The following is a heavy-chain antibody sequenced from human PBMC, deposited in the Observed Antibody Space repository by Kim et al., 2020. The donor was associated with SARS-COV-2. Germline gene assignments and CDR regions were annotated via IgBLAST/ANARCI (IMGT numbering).Heavy chain of an antibody. Sequence: SETLSLTCTVSGGSISSSSYYWGWIRQPPGKGLEWIGSIYYSGSTYYNPSLKSRVTISVDTSKNQFSLKLSSVTAADTAVYYCARRAHYGSPSDYWGQGTLVTVSS. CDR3: ARRAHYGSPSDY. CDR1: GGSISSSSYY. V-gene: IGHV4-39*01. J-gene: IGHJ4*02. CDR2: IYYSGST. D-gene: IGHD3-10*01.